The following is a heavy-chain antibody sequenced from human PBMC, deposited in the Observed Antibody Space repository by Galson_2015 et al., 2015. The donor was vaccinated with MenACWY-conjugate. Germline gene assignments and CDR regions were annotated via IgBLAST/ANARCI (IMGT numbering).Heavy chain of an antibody. CDR2: ISGSASGGTT. CDR3: AREDFCSGSCYFYDS. D-gene: IGHD2-15*01. Sequence: SLRLSCAASGFIFNTYGMAWARQAPGKGLEWVSAISGSASGGTTYYAASVKGRFTISKDNSKNTLYLQMNSLRVEDTAVYYCAREDFCSGSCYFYDSWGQGTLVTVSS. V-gene: IGHV3-23*01. CDR1: GFIFNTYG. J-gene: IGHJ4*02.